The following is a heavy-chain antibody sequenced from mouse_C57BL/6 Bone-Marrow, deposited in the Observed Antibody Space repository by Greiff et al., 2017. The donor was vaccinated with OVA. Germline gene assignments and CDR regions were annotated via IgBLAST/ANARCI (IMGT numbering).Heavy chain of an antibody. CDR1: GFTFSSYG. J-gene: IGHJ2*01. Sequence: EVQLVESGGDLVKPGGSLKLSCAASGFTFSSYGMSWVRQTPDKRLEWVATISSGGSYTYYPDSVKGRFTISRDNAKNTLYLQMSSLKSEDTAMYYCARLLGLYFDYWGQGTTLTVSS. D-gene: IGHD1-1*01. V-gene: IGHV5-6*01. CDR3: ARLLGLYFDY. CDR2: ISSGGSYT.